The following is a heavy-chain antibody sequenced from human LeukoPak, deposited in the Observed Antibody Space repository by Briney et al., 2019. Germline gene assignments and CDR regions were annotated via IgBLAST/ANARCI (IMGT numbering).Heavy chain of an antibody. CDR2: IVGSGGST. CDR3: AKETNYYHSGSYWEHIQH. D-gene: IGHD3-10*01. Sequence: GGSLRLSCAASRFTFSSYAMSWVRQAPGKGLEWVSTIVGSGGSTYYADPVKGRFTISRDNSKNTLYLQMNSLRAEDTAVYYCAKETNYYHSGSYWEHIQHWGQGTLVTVSS. J-gene: IGHJ1*01. CDR1: RFTFSSYA. V-gene: IGHV3-23*01.